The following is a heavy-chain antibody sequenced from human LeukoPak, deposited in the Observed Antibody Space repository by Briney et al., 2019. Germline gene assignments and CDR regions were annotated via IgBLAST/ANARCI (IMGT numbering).Heavy chain of an antibody. Sequence: GASVKVSCKASGGTFSSYGISWVRQAPGQGLEWMGRISAYNSNTNYAQKLQGRVTMTTDTSTSTAYMELRSLRSDDTAVYYCARDEDYHILTGYERFDYWGQGTLVTVSS. CDR1: GGTFSSYG. D-gene: IGHD3-9*01. V-gene: IGHV1-18*01. CDR2: ISAYNSNT. J-gene: IGHJ4*02. CDR3: ARDEDYHILTGYERFDY.